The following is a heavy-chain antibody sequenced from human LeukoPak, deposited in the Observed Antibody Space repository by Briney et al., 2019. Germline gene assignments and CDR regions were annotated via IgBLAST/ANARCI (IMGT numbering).Heavy chain of an antibody. Sequence: PGRSLRLSCAASGFTFSSYGMHWVRQAPGKGLEWVAVISYDGSNKYYADSVKGRFTISRDNSKNTLYLQMNSLRAEDTAVYYCAKGRKYCGGDCYSPWGQGTLVTVSS. CDR3: AKGRKYCGGDCYSP. CDR2: ISYDGSNK. CDR1: GFTFSSYG. V-gene: IGHV3-30*18. J-gene: IGHJ5*02. D-gene: IGHD2-21*02.